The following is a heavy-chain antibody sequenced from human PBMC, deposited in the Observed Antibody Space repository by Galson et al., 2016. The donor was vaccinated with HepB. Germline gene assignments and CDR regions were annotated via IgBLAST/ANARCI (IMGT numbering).Heavy chain of an antibody. Sequence: SVKVSCKASGYTFTDYYIHWVRQAPGQGLEWMGWINPNGGGTNYAQKFQGRVTMTRDTSISTAFMELSRLTSDDTGVYYCARANLEGRGSSWYSAPSRYYYYYRMDVWGRGTTVTVSS. D-gene: IGHD6-13*01. CDR3: ARANLEGRGSSWYSAPSRYYYYYRMDV. V-gene: IGHV1-2*02. J-gene: IGHJ6*04. CDR2: INPNGGGT. CDR1: GYTFTDYY.